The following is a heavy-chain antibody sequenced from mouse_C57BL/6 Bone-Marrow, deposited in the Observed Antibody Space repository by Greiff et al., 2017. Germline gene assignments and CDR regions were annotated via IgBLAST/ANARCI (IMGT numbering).Heavy chain of an antibody. Sequence: QVQLQQPGAELVKPGASVKMSCKDSGYTFTSYWITWVKQRPGQGLEWIGDIYPGSGSTNYNEKFKSKATLTVDTSSSTAYMQLSSLTSEDSAVYYCARETPFYYGKGYFDVWGTGTTVTVSS. CDR1: GYTFTSYW. CDR3: ARETPFYYGKGYFDV. V-gene: IGHV1-55*01. CDR2: IYPGSGST. D-gene: IGHD2-1*01. J-gene: IGHJ1*03.